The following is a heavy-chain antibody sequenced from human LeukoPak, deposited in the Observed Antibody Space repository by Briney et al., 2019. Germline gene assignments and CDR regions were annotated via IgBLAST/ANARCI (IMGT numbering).Heavy chain of an antibody. D-gene: IGHD2-15*01. CDR2: ILATGST. CDR3: TRVPRYCSGGRCYVD. Sequence: SETLSLTCTVSNASITNYDWNWIRQSADKGLEWIGRILATGSTNCHPSLRTRITISADTSKNQISLRLTSMTAADTALYYCTRVPRYCSGGRCYVDWGQGTLVTVSS. J-gene: IGHJ4*02. CDR1: NASITNYD. V-gene: IGHV4-4*07.